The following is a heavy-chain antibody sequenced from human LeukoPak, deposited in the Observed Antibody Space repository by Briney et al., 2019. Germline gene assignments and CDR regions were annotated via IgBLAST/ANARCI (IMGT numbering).Heavy chain of an antibody. D-gene: IGHD2/OR15-2a*01. CDR3: ARRPNTYSWFDP. CDR2: MYYTGST. Sequence: PSETLSLTCTVSGGSISSSSYYWGWIRQPPGKGLEWIGSMYYTGSTYYTPSLKSRVTISVDTSKNQFSLKLTSVTAADTAVYYCARRPNTYSWFDPWGQGTLVTVSS. J-gene: IGHJ5*02. CDR1: GGSISSSSYY. V-gene: IGHV4-39*01.